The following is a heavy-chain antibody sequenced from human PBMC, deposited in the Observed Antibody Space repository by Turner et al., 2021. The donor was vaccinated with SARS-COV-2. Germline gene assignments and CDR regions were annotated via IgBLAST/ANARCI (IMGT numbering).Heavy chain of an antibody. Sequence: EVQLVESGGGLVKPGGSLRLSCAASGFTFSSSSMNWVRQAPGKGLEWVSYITSSDTYYADSVKGRFTISRDNAKNSLYLQMNSLRAEDTAVYYCVRDKDSSDYYYWGQGTLVTVSS. V-gene: IGHV3-21*01. CDR1: GFTFSSSS. CDR2: ITSSDT. D-gene: IGHD3-22*01. CDR3: VRDKDSSDYYY. J-gene: IGHJ4*02.